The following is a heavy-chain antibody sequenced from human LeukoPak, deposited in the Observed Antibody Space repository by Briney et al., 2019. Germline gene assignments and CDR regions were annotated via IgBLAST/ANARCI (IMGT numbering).Heavy chain of an antibody. Sequence: GGSLRLSCAASGFTFSSYWMHWVRQAPGKGLVWVSRINSDGSSTSYADSVKGRFTISRDNAKNSLYLQMNSLRAEDTAVYYCARLISSTSCLDYWGQGTLVTVSS. CDR2: INSDGSST. CDR3: ARLISSTSCLDY. CDR1: GFTFSSYW. D-gene: IGHD2-2*01. J-gene: IGHJ4*02. V-gene: IGHV3-74*01.